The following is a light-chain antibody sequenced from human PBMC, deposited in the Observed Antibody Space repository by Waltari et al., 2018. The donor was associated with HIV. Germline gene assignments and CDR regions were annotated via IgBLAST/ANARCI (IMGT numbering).Light chain of an antibody. J-gene: IGLJ1*01. CDR3: SSYGDHNKYF. V-gene: IGLV2-8*01. Sequence: QSALTQPPSASESLGKSVTISCTGTSSDVGDYDYVSWYQQHPGKAPKLLIFGVNYRPSGVSDRFSGSKSRTPASLTVSGLQAEDEADYYCSSYGDHNKYFCGTGTKVTVL. CDR2: GVN. CDR1: SSDVGDYDY.